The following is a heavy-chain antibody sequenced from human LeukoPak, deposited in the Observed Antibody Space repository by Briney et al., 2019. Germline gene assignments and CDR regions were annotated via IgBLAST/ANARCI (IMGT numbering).Heavy chain of an antibody. CDR1: GFTFSGYA. V-gene: IGHV3-64*01. J-gene: IGHJ6*02. CDR3: ARGVAASYYYYGMDV. D-gene: IGHD3-10*01. CDR2: ISNNEGGT. Sequence: GGSLRLSCVASGFTFSGYATHWVRQAPGKGLEYVSAISNNEGGTYYANSVRGRFTISRDNSKNTLYLQMGSLRPEDMAVYYCARGVAASYYYYGMDVWGQGTTVTVSS.